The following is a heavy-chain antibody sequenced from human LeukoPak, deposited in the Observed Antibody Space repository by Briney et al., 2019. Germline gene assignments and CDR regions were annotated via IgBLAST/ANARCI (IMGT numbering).Heavy chain of an antibody. Sequence: LETLCLTSAVYGGSFRGYYWSWIRQPPGQGLEWIGEINHSGSINYNPSLKSRVTISVDTSKNQFSLKLSSVTAADTAVYYCARNRVAAAMRDWGQGTLVTVSS. D-gene: IGHD6-13*01. CDR2: INHSGSI. CDR3: ARNRVAAAMRD. CDR1: GGSFRGYY. J-gene: IGHJ4*02. V-gene: IGHV4-34*01.